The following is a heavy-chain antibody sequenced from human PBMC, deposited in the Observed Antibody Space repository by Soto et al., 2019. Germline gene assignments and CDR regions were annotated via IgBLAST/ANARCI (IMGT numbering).Heavy chain of an antibody. Sequence: GGALSLCCAASGFTFSGYALSWVRLGPGTGLEWVQAISGIGGSTYYADSVKGRFTLSRHNSKNTLYLQMNSLRAEDTAVYYCAKDLMGPEGPRVLRFVEWQSPFDYWGQGTLVTVSS. J-gene: IGHJ4*02. CDR1: GFTFSGYA. CDR3: AKDLMGPEGPRVLRFVEWQSPFDY. V-gene: IGHV3-23*01. D-gene: IGHD3-3*01. CDR2: ISGIGGST.